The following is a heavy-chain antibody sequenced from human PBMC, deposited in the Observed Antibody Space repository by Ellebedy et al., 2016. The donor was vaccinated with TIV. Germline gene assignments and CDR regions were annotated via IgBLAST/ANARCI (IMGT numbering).Heavy chain of an antibody. V-gene: IGHV1-69*06. Sequence: SVKVSXKASGGAFSSYAFSWVRQAPGQELEWMGGMIPIFGTSHYAQKFQGRVTLTADKSTGTAYMDLASLRSEDTAIYYCAKATAGYDYVGFDSWGQGTLVTVSS. CDR1: GGAFSSYA. D-gene: IGHD5-12*01. J-gene: IGHJ4*02. CDR2: MIPIFGTS. CDR3: AKATAGYDYVGFDS.